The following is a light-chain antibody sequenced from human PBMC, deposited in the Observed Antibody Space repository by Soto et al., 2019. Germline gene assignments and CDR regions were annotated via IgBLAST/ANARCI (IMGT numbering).Light chain of an antibody. CDR2: GAS. CDR3: QLYGSSPVT. Sequence: EIVLTQSPGTLSLSPGERATLSCRASQCVSSSYLAWYQQKPGQAPRLLIYGASSRATGIPDRFSGSGSGTDFTLTISRLEPEDFAVYYCQLYGSSPVTFGQGTKVEIK. CDR1: QCVSSSY. J-gene: IGKJ1*01. V-gene: IGKV3-20*01.